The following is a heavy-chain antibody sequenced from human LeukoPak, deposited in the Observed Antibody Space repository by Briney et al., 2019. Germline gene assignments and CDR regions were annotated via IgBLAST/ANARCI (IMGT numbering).Heavy chain of an antibody. CDR2: IHYDGKI. V-gene: IGHV3-53*01. CDR3: ARDQTTRYYDFWSGYYNRHFDY. Sequence: GGSLRLSCAASGFSVSGKFMSWVRQAPGKGLEWVSIIHYDGKIRYAGSVGGRFTIYRDDSENTLFLQMNSLRVDDTAVYYCARDQTTRYYDFWSGYYNRHFDYWGQGTLVTVSS. D-gene: IGHD3-3*01. J-gene: IGHJ4*02. CDR1: GFSVSGKF.